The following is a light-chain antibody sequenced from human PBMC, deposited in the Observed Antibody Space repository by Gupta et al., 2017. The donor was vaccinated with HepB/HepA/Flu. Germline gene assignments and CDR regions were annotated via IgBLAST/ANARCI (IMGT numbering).Light chain of an antibody. J-gene: IGKJ4*01. Sequence: EIVLTQSPATLSLSPGERATLSCRASQSVSSYLAWYQQKPGQAPRLLIYDASNRATGIPARFSGSGSGTYFTLTISSLEPEDFAVYYCQQRSNWPRGTFGGGTKVEIK. CDR3: QQRSNWPRGT. CDR2: DAS. V-gene: IGKV3-11*01. CDR1: QSVSSY.